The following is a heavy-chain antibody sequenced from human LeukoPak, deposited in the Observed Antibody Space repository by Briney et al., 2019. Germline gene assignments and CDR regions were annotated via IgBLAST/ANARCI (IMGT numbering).Heavy chain of an antibody. V-gene: IGHV3-21*01. CDR1: GFTFSDYS. J-gene: IGHJ5*02. D-gene: IGHD6-13*01. Sequence: PGGSLRLSCAASGFTFSDYSMNWVRQAPGKGLEWVSSISSSSSYIYYADSVKGRFTISRDNAKNSLYLQMNSLRAEDTAVYYCARDPDSSSPNWFDPWGQGTLVTVSS. CDR3: ARDPDSSSPNWFDP. CDR2: ISSSSSYI.